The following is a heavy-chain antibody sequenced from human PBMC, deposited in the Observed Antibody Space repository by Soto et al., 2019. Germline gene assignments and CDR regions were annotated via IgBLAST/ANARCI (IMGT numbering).Heavy chain of an antibody. V-gene: IGHV3-23*01. Sequence: GGSLRLSCAASGFTFSSYAMSWVRQAPGKGLEWVSVISGSGGSTYYADSVKGRFTISRDNSRNTLYLQMNSLRAEDTAVYYCAKDRALVGATTFDYWGQGTLVTVSS. D-gene: IGHD1-26*01. CDR2: ISGSGGST. CDR1: GFTFSSYA. CDR3: AKDRALVGATTFDY. J-gene: IGHJ4*02.